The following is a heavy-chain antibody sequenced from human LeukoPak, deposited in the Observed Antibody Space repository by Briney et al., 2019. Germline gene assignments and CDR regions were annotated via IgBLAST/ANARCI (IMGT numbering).Heavy chain of an antibody. V-gene: IGHV3-30-3*01. CDR1: GFTFSRYA. CDR2: ISYDGANK. Sequence: SGGSLRLSCAASGFTFSRYAIHWVRQAPGKGLERVTDISYDGANKYYADSVKGRFTISRDNSKNTVYLQMNSLRSQDTAVYYCARADSTYYDIWSGYQPFDYWGQGTLVTVSS. CDR3: ARADSTYYDIWSGYQPFDY. D-gene: IGHD3-3*01. J-gene: IGHJ4*02.